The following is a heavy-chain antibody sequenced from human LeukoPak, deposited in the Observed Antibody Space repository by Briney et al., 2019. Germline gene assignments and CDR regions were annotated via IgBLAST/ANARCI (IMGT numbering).Heavy chain of an antibody. Sequence: GASVKVSCKASGYTFTGYYMHWVRQAPGQGLEWMGWINPNSGGTNYAQKFQGRVTMTRDTSSSTAYMELSRLRSDDTAVYYCARGANVIVVAYSVWGQGTLVTVSS. CDR1: GYTFTGYY. CDR3: ARGANVIVVAYSV. CDR2: INPNSGGT. J-gene: IGHJ4*02. D-gene: IGHD3-22*01. V-gene: IGHV1-2*02.